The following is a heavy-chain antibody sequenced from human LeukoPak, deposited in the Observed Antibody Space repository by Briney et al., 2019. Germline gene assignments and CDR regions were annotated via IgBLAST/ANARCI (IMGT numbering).Heavy chain of an antibody. CDR2: ISAYNDNT. CDR3: ARSATNRDISASGSDYYYYGMDV. Sequence: ASAKVSCKASGYTFTSYGITWVRQAPGQGLEWMGWISAYNDNTNYAQKLQGRVTMTTDTSTSTAYMELRSLRSDDTAVYYCARSATNRDISASGSDYYYYGMDVWGQGTTVTVSS. CDR1: GYTFTSYG. V-gene: IGHV1-18*01. J-gene: IGHJ6*02. D-gene: IGHD3-10*01.